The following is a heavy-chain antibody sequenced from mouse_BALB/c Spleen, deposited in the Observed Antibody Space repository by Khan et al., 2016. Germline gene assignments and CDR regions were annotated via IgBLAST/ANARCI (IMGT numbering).Heavy chain of an antibody. CDR1: GFDFSRYW. D-gene: IGHD1-1*01. J-gene: IGHJ3*01. Sequence: EVQLVESGGGLVHPGGSLKLSCAASGFDFSRYWMSWVRQAPGKGLEWMGEINRDSYTINYTPSLKDKFIISRDNAKNTLYLQMSKVRSEDTALYYCARAGYYGYLAYWGQGTLVTVSA. CDR3: ARAGYYGYLAY. V-gene: IGHV4-1*02. CDR2: INRDSYTI.